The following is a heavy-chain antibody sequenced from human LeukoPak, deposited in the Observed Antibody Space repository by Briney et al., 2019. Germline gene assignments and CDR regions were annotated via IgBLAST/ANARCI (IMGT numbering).Heavy chain of an antibody. J-gene: IGHJ4*02. CDR1: GFTFSDHY. V-gene: IGHV3-11*01. D-gene: IGHD2/OR15-2a*01. Sequence: GGSLRHSCAAPGFTFSDHYMGWIRPAPGKGLEWVSYIDKSGTNINYADSVKGRFTVTRDNTRNLLFLQMNSLSAEDTAVYFCAREERRLYGNPDHWGQGTLVTVSS. CDR3: AREERRLYGNPDH. CDR2: IDKSGTNI.